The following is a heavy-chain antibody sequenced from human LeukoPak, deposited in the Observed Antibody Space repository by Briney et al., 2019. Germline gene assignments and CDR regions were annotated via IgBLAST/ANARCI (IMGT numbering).Heavy chain of an antibody. CDR2: INHSGST. CDR1: GGSFSGYY. Sequence: PSETLSLTCAVYGGSFSGYYWSWIRQPPGKGLEWIGEINHSGSTNYNPSLKSRVTISVDTSENQFSLKLSSVTAADTAVYYCARVIAVAGLYYFDYWGQGTLVTVSS. J-gene: IGHJ4*02. V-gene: IGHV4-34*01. CDR3: ARVIAVAGLYYFDY. D-gene: IGHD6-19*01.